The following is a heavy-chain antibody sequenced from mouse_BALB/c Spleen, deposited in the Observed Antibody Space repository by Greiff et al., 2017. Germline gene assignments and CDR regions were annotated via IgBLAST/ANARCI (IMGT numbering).Heavy chain of an antibody. V-gene: IGHV3-8*02. Sequence: VHVKQSGPSLVKPSQTLSLTCSVTGDSITSGYWNWIRKFPGNKLEYMGYISYSGSTYYNPSLKSRISITRDTSKNQYYLQLNSVTTEDTATYYCARGPPDAMDYWGQGTSVTVSS. CDR2: ISYSGST. J-gene: IGHJ4*01. CDR1: GDSITSGY. CDR3: ARGPPDAMDY.